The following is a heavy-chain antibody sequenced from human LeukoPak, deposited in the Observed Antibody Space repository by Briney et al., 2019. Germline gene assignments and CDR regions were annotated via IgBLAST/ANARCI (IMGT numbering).Heavy chain of an antibody. CDR2: IYSGGST. Sequence: GGSLRLSCAASGFTVSSNYMSWVRQAPGKGLEGVSVIYSGGSTYYADSVKGRFTISRHNSKNTLCLQMNSLRAEDTAVYYCAKDVNDFWSDDFDYWGQGTLVTVSS. D-gene: IGHD3-3*01. CDR1: GFTVSSNY. CDR3: AKDVNDFWSDDFDY. J-gene: IGHJ4*02. V-gene: IGHV3-53*04.